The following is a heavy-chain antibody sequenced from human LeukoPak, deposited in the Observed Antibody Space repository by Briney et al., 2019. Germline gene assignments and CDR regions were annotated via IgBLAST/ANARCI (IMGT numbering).Heavy chain of an antibody. CDR2: ISRSGDTI. V-gene: IGHV3-11*01. D-gene: IGHD1-7*01. Sequence: GGSLRLSCAASGFTFSDYAMSWIRQAPGQGLEWVSYISRSGDTIDYADSVKGRFSISRDNAKNSLYLQMNSLRAEDTAVYYCAGYHWNSGVVYWGQGTLVTVSS. CDR3: AGYHWNSGVVY. J-gene: IGHJ4*02. CDR1: GFTFSDYA.